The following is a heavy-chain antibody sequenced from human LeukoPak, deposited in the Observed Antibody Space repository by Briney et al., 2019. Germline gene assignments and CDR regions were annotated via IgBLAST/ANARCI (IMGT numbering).Heavy chain of an antibody. D-gene: IGHD6-6*01. CDR1: GYSFTSYW. V-gene: IGHV5-51*01. CDR2: IYPGDSDT. J-gene: IGHJ3*02. Sequence: GESLKISCKGSGYSFTSYWIGWVRQMPGKGLEWMGIIYPGDSDTRYSPSFQGQVTISADKSISTAYLQWSSLKASDTAMYYCARHLGGSSLRNAFDIWGQGTMVTVSS. CDR3: ARHLGGSSLRNAFDI.